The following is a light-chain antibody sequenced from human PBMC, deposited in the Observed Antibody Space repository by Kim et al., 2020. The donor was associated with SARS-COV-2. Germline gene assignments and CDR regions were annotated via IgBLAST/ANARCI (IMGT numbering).Light chain of an antibody. CDR1: SLRSYY. Sequence: SELTQDPAVSVALGQTVRITCQGDSLRSYYASWYQQKPGQAPVLVIYGKNNRPSGIPDRFSGSSSGNTASLTITGAQAEDEADYYCNSRDSSGNPLFGGGTKLTVL. CDR3: NSRDSSGNPL. J-gene: IGLJ2*01. CDR2: GKN. V-gene: IGLV3-19*01.